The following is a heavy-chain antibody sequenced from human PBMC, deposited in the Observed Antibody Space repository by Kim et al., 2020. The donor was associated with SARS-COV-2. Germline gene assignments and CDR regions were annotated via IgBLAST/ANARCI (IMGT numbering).Heavy chain of an antibody. CDR2: IIPIFGTA. CDR1: GGTFSSYA. V-gene: IGHV1-69*13. J-gene: IGHJ5*02. Sequence: SVKVSCKASGGTFSSYAISWVRQAPGQGLEWMGGIIPIFGTANYAQKFQGRVTITADESTSTAYMELSSLRSEDTAVYYCARDQADYYDSSGYYYRDWFDPWGQGTLVTVSS. CDR3: ARDQADYYDSSGYYYRDWFDP. D-gene: IGHD3-22*01.